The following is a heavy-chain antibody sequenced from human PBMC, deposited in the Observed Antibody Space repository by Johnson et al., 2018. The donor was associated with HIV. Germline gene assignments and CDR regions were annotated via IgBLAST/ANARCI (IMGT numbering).Heavy chain of an antibody. CDR3: ARDRSLWFRELWPRDAFDM. CDR1: GYTFSNAA. V-gene: IGHV3-30-3*01. CDR2: IAYDVYNV. J-gene: IGHJ3*02. D-gene: IGHD3-10*01. Sequence: QMMLVESGGGVVQPGSALRLSCAAPGYTFSNAATHWFCQAPGKGLEWVPVIAYDVYNVDYADSAKGRFTISRDHSKNTLYLQMNSLRVADTAVYYCARDRSLWFRELWPRDAFDMWGQGTKNTVSS.